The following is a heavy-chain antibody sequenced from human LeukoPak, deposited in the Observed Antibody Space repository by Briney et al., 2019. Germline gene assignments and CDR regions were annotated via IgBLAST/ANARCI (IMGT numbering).Heavy chain of an antibody. CDR3: AREDIAAAGRFDP. D-gene: IGHD6-13*01. Sequence: ASVKVSCKASGGTFSSYAISWVRQAPGQGLEWMGRIIPILGIANYAQKFQGRVTITADKSTSTAYMELSSLRPEDTAVYYCAREDIAAAGRFDPWGQGTLVTVSS. V-gene: IGHV1-69*04. CDR2: IIPILGIA. J-gene: IGHJ5*02. CDR1: GGTFSSYA.